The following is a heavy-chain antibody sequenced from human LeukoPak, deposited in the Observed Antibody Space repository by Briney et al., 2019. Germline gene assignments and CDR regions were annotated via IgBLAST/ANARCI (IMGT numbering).Heavy chain of an antibody. CDR2: ISDSGTT. Sequence: AETLSLTCSVSGGSISSHYWSWIRQFPGKGLEWIGYISDSGTTNFNPSLKSRVTISRDTSENQISLRLTSVTAADTAVFYCARFLLIGGHMEYYHYYMDVWGGGATVIVSS. CDR1: GGSISSHY. CDR3: ARFLLIGGHMEYYHYYMDV. D-gene: IGHD3-16*01. V-gene: IGHV4-59*11. J-gene: IGHJ6*03.